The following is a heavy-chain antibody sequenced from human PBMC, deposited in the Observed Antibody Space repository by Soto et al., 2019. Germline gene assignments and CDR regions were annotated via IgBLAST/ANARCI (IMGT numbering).Heavy chain of an antibody. Sequence: SCKASGYTFSSYDMSWVRQAPGKGLEWVSTILVGGSTYYADSVKGRFTISRDNSKNTLYLQMNSLTAGDTAVYYCAKATATGGGAFDICGQGTMVTVSS. V-gene: IGHV3-23*01. J-gene: IGHJ3*02. D-gene: IGHD2-8*02. CDR1: GYTFSSYD. CDR3: AKATATGGGAFDI. CDR2: ILVGGST.